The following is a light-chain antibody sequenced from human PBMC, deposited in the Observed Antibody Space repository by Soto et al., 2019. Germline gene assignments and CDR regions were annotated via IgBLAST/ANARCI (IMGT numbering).Light chain of an antibody. J-gene: IGKJ1*01. CDR2: GAS. CDR3: QQYGGSPRT. CDR1: QSVTSSY. V-gene: IGKV3-20*01. Sequence: EIVLTQSPGTLSLSPGERATLSCRASQSVTSSYLAWYQQKPGQAPRLLIYGASSRATGSPDRFSGSWPGTDFTSSISGLEPENFPGYYCQQYGGSPRTFGQGTMVEIK.